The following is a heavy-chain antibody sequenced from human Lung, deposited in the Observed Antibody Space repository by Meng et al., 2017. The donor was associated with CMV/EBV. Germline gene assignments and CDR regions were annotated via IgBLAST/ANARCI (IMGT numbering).Heavy chain of an antibody. CDR3: AREMLVVQAATLSY. V-gene: IGHV3-30*04. CDR2: ISYDGSNK. Sequence: GGSXRLXCAASGFTFSSYAMHWVRQAPGKGLEWVAVISYDGSNKYYADSVKGRFTISRDNSKNTLYLQMNSLRAEDTAVYYCAREMLVVQAATLSYWGQGXLVTVSS. CDR1: GFTFSSYA. J-gene: IGHJ4*02. D-gene: IGHD2-2*01.